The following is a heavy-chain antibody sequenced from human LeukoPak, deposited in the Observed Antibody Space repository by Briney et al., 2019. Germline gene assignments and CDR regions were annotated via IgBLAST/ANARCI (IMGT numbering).Heavy chain of an antibody. CDR3: ARVGGLLLWFAD. Sequence: PGGSLRLSCAASGFTFSSYGMHWVRQAPGKGLEWVAAISYDGSNKYYADSVKGRFTISRDNSKNTLYLQMNSLRAEDTAVYYCARVGGLLLWFADWGQGTLVTVSS. CDR2: ISYDGSNK. V-gene: IGHV3-30*03. CDR1: GFTFSSYG. J-gene: IGHJ4*02. D-gene: IGHD3-10*01.